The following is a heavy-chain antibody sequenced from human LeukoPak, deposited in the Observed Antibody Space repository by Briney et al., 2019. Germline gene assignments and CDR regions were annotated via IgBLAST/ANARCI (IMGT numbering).Heavy chain of an antibody. CDR3: AHRGPSHPSDF. CDR2: ISSTGGTT. V-gene: IGHV3-23*01. J-gene: IGHJ4*02. Sequence: GASLRLSCAASGFTFSNYGMSWVRQAPGKGLEWVSAISSTGGTTFYADSVKGRFTISRDNSKNTLYLQLNSLRAEDTAVYYGAHRGPSHPSDFWGQGTLVTVSS. CDR1: GFTFSNYG. D-gene: IGHD3-16*01.